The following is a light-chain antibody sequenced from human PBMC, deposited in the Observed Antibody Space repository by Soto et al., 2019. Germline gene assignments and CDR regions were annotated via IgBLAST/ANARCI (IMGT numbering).Light chain of an antibody. Sequence: DIPMTQSPSTLSASVGDRVTITCRASQSISSWLAWYQQKPGKAPKLLMYDVSSVESGVPSRFSGSGSGTEFTLTISSLQPDDFATYYCQQYNSYLYTFGQGTKLEIK. J-gene: IGKJ2*01. CDR3: QQYNSYLYT. V-gene: IGKV1-5*01. CDR2: DVS. CDR1: QSISSW.